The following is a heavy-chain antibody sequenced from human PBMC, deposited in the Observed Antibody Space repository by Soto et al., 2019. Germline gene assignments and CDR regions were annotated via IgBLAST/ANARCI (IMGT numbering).Heavy chain of an antibody. V-gene: IGHV1-18*04. CDR2: ISAHNGDT. Sequence: ASVKVSCKASGYTFNYYGISWVRQAPGQGLEWVGWISAHNGDTKYAQNLQGRLTLTTDTSTSTAYMELTSLTSDNTAVYYCARDWSRYFDSSGLMWFYWGQGTLVTVSS. CDR1: GYTFNYYG. D-gene: IGHD3-22*01. J-gene: IGHJ4*02. CDR3: ARDWSRYFDSSGLMWFY.